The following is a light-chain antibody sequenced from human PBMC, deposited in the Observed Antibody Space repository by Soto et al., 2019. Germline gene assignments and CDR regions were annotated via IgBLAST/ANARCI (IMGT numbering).Light chain of an antibody. V-gene: IGKV1-5*01. J-gene: IGKJ2*01. CDR2: DAS. Sequence: DIQMTQSPSTLSASVGDRVTITCRASQSISSWLAWYQQKPGKAPKLLIYDASSLQSGVPSRFSGSGSGTEFTLTISSLQPDDFATYYCQQYNNYSMYTFGQGTKVDLK. CDR3: QQYNNYSMYT. CDR1: QSISSW.